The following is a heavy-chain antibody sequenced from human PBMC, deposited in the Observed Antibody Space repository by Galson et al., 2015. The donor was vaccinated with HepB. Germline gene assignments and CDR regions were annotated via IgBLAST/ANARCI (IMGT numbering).Heavy chain of an antibody. CDR3: ARVWERGYEFAY. V-gene: IGHV3-11*06. CDR1: GFIFSDYY. CDR2: ISSRSTHT. D-gene: IGHD5-12*01. Sequence: SLRLSCAASGFIFSDYYMAWIRQAPGKGLEWVSYISSRSTHTNYADSVKGRFTISRDNAKNSLFLQMHSLTAEDTAVYYCARVWERGYEFAYWGQGTLVTVSS. J-gene: IGHJ4*02.